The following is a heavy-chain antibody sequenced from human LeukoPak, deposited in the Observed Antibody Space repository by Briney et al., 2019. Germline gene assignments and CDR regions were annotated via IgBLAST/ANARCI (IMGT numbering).Heavy chain of an antibody. Sequence: GSLRLSGAASGFTFSDYYMSWIRQPPGKGLEWIGEINHSGSTNYNLSLKSRVTISVDTSKNQFSLKLSSVTAADTAVYYCARYVSPIRGGLFDYWGQGTLVTVSS. V-gene: IGHV4-34*01. CDR1: GFTFSDYY. D-gene: IGHD3/OR15-3a*01. CDR3: ARYVSPIRGGLFDY. J-gene: IGHJ4*02. CDR2: INHSGST.